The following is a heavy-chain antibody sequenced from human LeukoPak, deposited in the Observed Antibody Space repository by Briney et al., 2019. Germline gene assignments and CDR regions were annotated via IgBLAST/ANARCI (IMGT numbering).Heavy chain of an antibody. J-gene: IGHJ4*02. CDR1: GYTFTGYY. CDR2: INPNSGGT. CDR3: ARVRMTTVTNKFDY. V-gene: IGHV1-2*02. D-gene: IGHD4-17*01. Sequence: ASVKVSCKASGYTFTGYYMHWVRQAPGQGLEWMGWINPNSGGTNYAQKFQGRVTMTRDTSISTAYMELSRLRSGDTAVYYCARVRMTTVTNKFDYWGQGTLVTVSS.